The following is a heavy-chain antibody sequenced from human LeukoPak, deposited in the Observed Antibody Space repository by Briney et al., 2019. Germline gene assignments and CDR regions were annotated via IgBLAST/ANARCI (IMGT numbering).Heavy chain of an antibody. CDR1: GGSISSGDYY. Sequence: PSETLSLTCTVSGGSISSGDYYWSWIRQPPGKGLEWIGYIYYSGSTYYNPSLKSRVTISVDTSKNQFSLKLSSVTAADTAVYYCARLKYNSGGAFDIWGQGTMVTVSS. CDR2: IYYSGST. J-gene: IGHJ3*02. D-gene: IGHD1-1*01. V-gene: IGHV4-30-4*08. CDR3: ARLKYNSGGAFDI.